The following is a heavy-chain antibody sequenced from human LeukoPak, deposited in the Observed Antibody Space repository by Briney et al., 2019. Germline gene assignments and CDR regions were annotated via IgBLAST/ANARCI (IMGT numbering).Heavy chain of an antibody. CDR1: AGSISSSSYY. D-gene: IGHD3-22*01. V-gene: IGHV4-39*07. J-gene: IGHJ3*02. CDR2: IYYSGGT. Sequence: SETLSLTCTVSAGSISSSSYYWGWIRQPPGKGLEWMGSIYYSGGTYYNPSLKSRVTISVDTSKNQFSLKLSSVTAADTAVYFCARGPYSYDSSGAFDIWGQGTMVTVSS. CDR3: ARGPYSYDSSGAFDI.